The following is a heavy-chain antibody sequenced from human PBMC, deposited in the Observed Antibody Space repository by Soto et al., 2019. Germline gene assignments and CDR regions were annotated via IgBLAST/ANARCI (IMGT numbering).Heavy chain of an antibody. CDR2: ISYDGSNK. CDR1: GFTFSSYA. D-gene: IGHD2-2*01. V-gene: IGHV3-30-3*01. Sequence: QVQLVESGGGVVQPGRSLRLSCAASGFTFSSYAMHWVRQAPGKGLEWVAVISYDGSNKYYADSVKGRFTISRDNSKNTLYLQMNSLRAEDTAVYYCARDQGAMGEDWFDPWGQGTLVTVSS. CDR3: ARDQGAMGEDWFDP. J-gene: IGHJ5*02.